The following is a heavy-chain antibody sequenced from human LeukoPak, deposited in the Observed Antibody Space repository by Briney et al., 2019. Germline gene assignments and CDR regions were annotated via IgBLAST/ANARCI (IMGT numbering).Heavy chain of an antibody. CDR3: AQAAGSSSEYYFDY. V-gene: IGHV3-9*03. Sequence: SLRLSCAACGFTFDDYAMLWVRQARGKGLECGSGISWNSGRIGYADYVKGRLTISRDNAKNQLYLQVNSLRAEDMALYYCAQAAGSSSEYYFDYWGQGTLVTVSS. CDR1: GFTFDDYA. CDR2: ISWNSGRI. J-gene: IGHJ4*02. D-gene: IGHD6-6*01.